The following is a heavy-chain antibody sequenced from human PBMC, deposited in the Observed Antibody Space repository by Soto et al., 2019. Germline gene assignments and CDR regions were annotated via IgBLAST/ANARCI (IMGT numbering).Heavy chain of an antibody. V-gene: IGHV4-59*08. CDR1: GGSISSYY. CDR2: IYYSGST. CDR3: ARLTIEYCSGGSCPHVDY. D-gene: IGHD2-15*01. Sequence: ASETLSLTCTVSGGSISSYYWSWIRQPPGKGLEWIGYIYYSGSTNYNPSLKSRVTISVDTSKNQFSLKLSSVTAADTAVYYCARLTIEYCSGGSCPHVDYWGQGTLVTVPS. J-gene: IGHJ4*02.